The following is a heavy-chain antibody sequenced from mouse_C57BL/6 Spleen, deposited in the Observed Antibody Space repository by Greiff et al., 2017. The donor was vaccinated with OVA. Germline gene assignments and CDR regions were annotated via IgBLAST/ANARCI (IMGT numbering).Heavy chain of an antibody. CDR1: GYTFTDYY. CDR2: INPNNGGT. Sequence: VQLQQSGPELVKPGASVKISCKASGYTFTDYYMNWVKQSHGKSLEWIGDINPNNGGTSYNQKFKGKATLTVDKSSSTAYMELRSLTSEDSAVYYCARTYYYGSGRRYFDVWGTGTTVTVSS. J-gene: IGHJ1*03. CDR3: ARTYYYGSGRRYFDV. D-gene: IGHD1-1*01. V-gene: IGHV1-26*01.